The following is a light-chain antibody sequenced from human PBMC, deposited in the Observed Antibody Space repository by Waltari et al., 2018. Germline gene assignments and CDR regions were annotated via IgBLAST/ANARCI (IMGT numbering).Light chain of an antibody. CDR2: AAS. V-gene: IGKV1-NL1*01. CDR3: QQYYSTLPT. Sequence: DIQMTQSPSSLSASVGDRVPITCRASQCISNSLAWYQQKPGKAPKLLLYAASRLESGVPSRFSGSGSGTDYTLTISSLQPEDFATYYCQQYYSTLPTFGGGTKVEIK. J-gene: IGKJ4*01. CDR1: QCISNS.